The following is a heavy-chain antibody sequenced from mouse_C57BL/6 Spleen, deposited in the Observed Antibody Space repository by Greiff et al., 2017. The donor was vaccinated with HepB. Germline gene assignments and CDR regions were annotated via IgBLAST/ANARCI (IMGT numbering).Heavy chain of an antibody. J-gene: IGHJ4*01. CDR1: GFSLTSYG. CDR3: ARHRPYLYAMDY. Sequence: VKVVESGPGLVAPSQSLSITCTVSGFSLTSYGVHWVRQPPGKGLEWLVVIWSDGSTTYNSALKSRLSISKDNSKSQVFLKMNSLQTDDTAMYYCARHRPYLYAMDYWGQGTSVTVSS. CDR2: IWSDGST. V-gene: IGHV2-6-1*01.